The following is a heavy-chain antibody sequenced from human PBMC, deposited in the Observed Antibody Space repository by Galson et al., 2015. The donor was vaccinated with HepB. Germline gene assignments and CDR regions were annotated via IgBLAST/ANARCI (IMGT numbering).Heavy chain of an antibody. CDR2: IYPGDSDT. D-gene: IGHD5-24*01. V-gene: IGHV5-51*01. J-gene: IGHJ6*02. CDR3: ARNPRAGGMDV. CDR1: GYSYVRYW. Sequence: QSGAEVKKPGESLKISCTAFGYSYVRYWIGWVRQIPGKGLEWMGIIYPGDSDTRYSPSFRGQVTISADKSISTAYLQWSSLKDSDTAMYYCARNPRAGGMDVWGQGTTVTVSS.